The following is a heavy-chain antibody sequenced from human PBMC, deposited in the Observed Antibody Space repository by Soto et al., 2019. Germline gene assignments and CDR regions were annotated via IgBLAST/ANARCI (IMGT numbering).Heavy chain of an antibody. J-gene: IGHJ4*02. CDR3: ARADVDTAMVTFDY. V-gene: IGHV4-31*03. CDR1: GGSISSGGYY. CDR2: IYYSGST. D-gene: IGHD5-18*01. Sequence: SETLSLTCTVSGGSISSGGYYWSWIRQHPGKGLEWIGYIYYSGSTYYNPSLKSRVTISVDTSKNQFSLKLSSVTAADTAVYYCARADVDTAMVTFDYWGQGTLVTISS.